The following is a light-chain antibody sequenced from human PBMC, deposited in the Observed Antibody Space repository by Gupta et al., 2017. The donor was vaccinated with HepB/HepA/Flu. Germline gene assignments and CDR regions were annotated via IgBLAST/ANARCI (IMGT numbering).Light chain of an antibody. CDR1: SNDIGRHSY. J-gene: IGLJ1*01. V-gene: IGLV2-14*01. CDR2: EVT. Sequence: HSALTQPASVSGSPGQSITISCTGSSNDIGRHSYVSWYQQYPGGAPKLILSEVTNRPSGVSDRFSGSKSGNTASLTISALQAEDEADYYCSAHASVDFFGTGTNVTVL. CDR3: SAHASVDF.